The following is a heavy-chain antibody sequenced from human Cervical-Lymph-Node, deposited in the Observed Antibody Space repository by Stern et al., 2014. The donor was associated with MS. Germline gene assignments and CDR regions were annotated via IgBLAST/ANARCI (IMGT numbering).Heavy chain of an antibody. CDR1: GGSISSGDYY. V-gene: IGHV4-30-4*01. CDR3: ARGGEYYDSSGYSLLGY. Sequence: QVQLQESGPGLVKPSQTLSLTCTVSGGSISSGDYYWSWIRQPPGKGLEWIGYIYYSGSTYYNPSLKSRVTISVDTSKNQFSLKLSSVTAADTAVYYCARGGEYYDSSGYSLLGYWGQGTLVTVSS. D-gene: IGHD3-22*01. J-gene: IGHJ4*02. CDR2: IYYSGST.